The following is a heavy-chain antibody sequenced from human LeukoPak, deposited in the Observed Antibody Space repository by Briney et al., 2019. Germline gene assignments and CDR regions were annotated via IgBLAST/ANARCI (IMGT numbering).Heavy chain of an antibody. CDR2: ISSSGSTI. J-gene: IGHJ4*02. Sequence: GGSLRLSCAASGFTFSDYYMSWIRQAPGKGLEWVSYISSSGSTIYYADSVKGRFTISRDNAKNSLYLQMNSLRAEDTAVYYCARHVPNTIFGVVIAYGDFDYWGQGTLVTVSS. V-gene: IGHV3-11*04. CDR3: ARHVPNTIFGVVIAYGDFDY. D-gene: IGHD3-3*01. CDR1: GFTFSDYY.